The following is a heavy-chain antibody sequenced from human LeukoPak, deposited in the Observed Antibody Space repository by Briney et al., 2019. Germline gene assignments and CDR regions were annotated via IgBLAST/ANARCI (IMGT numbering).Heavy chain of an antibody. Sequence: ASVKVSCKVSGYTLTELSMHWVRQAPGKGREWRGGFDPEDVETIYAQKFQGRVTRTSDKSTDTAYMELSRLRSEDTAVYYCTVRPYRGYSYGLIVQDFDYWGRGSLLTVSS. CDR3: TVRPYRGYSYGLIVQDFDY. D-gene: IGHD5-18*01. CDR1: GYTLTELS. J-gene: IGHJ4*02. V-gene: IGHV1-24*01. CDR2: FDPEDVET.